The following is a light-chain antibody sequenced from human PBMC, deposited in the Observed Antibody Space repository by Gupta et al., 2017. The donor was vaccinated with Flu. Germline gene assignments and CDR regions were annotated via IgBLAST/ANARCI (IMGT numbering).Light chain of an antibody. CDR3: AAADNSLDDHDV. J-gene: IGLJ1*01. Sequence: SGTRANMENNYVNWYQQIPGQAPILIIYNNNQRPSGIPDRFSGSKSGTSGSLTISGVQSEDEADYYCAAADNSLDDHDVFGTGTKVTV. V-gene: IGLV1-44*01. CDR2: NNN. CDR1: RANMENNY.